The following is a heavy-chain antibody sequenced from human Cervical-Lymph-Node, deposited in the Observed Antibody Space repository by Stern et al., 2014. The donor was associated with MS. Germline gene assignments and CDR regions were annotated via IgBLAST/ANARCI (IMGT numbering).Heavy chain of an antibody. D-gene: IGHD2/OR15-2a*01. J-gene: IGHJ4*02. V-gene: IGHV4-61*01. CDR2: IQSRGST. Sequence: QVQLQESGPGLVQPSETLSLTCTVSGDSVNNGSYYWSWIRQPPGKELEWLAYIQSRGSTNYNPSLKSRINISVATSKNQISLRLNSVTAADTAVYYCARNIELWGQGTLVTVSS. CDR3: ARNIEL. CDR1: GDSVNNGSYY.